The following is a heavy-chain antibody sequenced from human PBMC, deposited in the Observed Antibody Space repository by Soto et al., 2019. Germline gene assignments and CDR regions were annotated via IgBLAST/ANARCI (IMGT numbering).Heavy chain of an antibody. Sequence: PGGSLRLSCAASGFTFDDYAMHWVRQAPGKGLEWVSGISWNSGSIGYADSVKGRFTISRDNAKNSLYLQMNSLRAEDTALYYCAKDNEETGIHLFDYWGQGTLVTVSS. CDR3: AKDNEETGIHLFDY. D-gene: IGHD1-1*01. CDR2: ISWNSGSI. CDR1: GFTFDDYA. J-gene: IGHJ4*02. V-gene: IGHV3-9*01.